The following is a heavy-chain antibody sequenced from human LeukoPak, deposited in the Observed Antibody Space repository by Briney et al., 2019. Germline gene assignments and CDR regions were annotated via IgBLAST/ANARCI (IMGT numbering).Heavy chain of an antibody. Sequence: SETLSLTCTVSGASINNHFWTWIRQPPGKGLEWIGYIYSSGSANYNPSLKSRVIISGDTSKNQISLNLTSVTAADTAVYFCARHRDYSDTWGHGTLVTVSS. CDR3: ARHRDYSDT. V-gene: IGHV4-59*08. J-gene: IGHJ4*01. CDR1: GASINNHF. CDR2: IYSSGSA. D-gene: IGHD3-22*01.